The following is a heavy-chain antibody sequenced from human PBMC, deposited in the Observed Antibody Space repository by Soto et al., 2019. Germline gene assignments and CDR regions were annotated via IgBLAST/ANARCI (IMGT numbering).Heavy chain of an antibody. Sequence: XESLMLSCQASGYTFVYFCVAWVRQVPGKGLEWMGVIYPGASDIRYSPSFEGHVTISADKSTNTAYLQWSSLEAADTAIYYCARQGTSRGSDYAAFDSWGPGPLVTVSS. V-gene: IGHV5-51*01. CDR3: ARQGTSRGSDYAAFDS. CDR1: GYTFVYFC. CDR2: IYPGASDI. J-gene: IGHJ4*02. D-gene: IGHD3-10*01.